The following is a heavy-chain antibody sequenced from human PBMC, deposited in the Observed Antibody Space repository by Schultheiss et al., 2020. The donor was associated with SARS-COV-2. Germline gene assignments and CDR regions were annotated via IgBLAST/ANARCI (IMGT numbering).Heavy chain of an antibody. CDR1: GFTFSSYA. Sequence: GGSLRLSCAASGFTFSSYAMHWVRQAPGKGLEWVSYISSSSSYIYYADSVKGRFTISRENAKNSLYLQMNSLRAEDTAVYYCARDQQLVPGIWGQGTLVTVSS. D-gene: IGHD6-6*01. V-gene: IGHV3-21*05. CDR3: ARDQQLVPGI. J-gene: IGHJ4*02. CDR2: ISSSSSYI.